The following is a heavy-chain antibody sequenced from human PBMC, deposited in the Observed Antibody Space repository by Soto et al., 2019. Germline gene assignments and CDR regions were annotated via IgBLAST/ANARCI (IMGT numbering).Heavy chain of an antibody. CDR1: GFTFXSYA. Sequence: HPGGSLRLSCAACGFTFXSYAMSGVRQAPGKGLEWVSAISGSGGSTYYADSVKGRFTISRDNSKNTLYLQMNSLRAEDTAVYYCAKIGGGDYYDSSGYYYASGGTGQYFDYWGQGTLVTVSS. J-gene: IGHJ4*02. CDR3: AKIGGGDYYDSSGYYYASGGTGQYFDY. CDR2: ISGSGGST. V-gene: IGHV3-23*01. D-gene: IGHD3-22*01.